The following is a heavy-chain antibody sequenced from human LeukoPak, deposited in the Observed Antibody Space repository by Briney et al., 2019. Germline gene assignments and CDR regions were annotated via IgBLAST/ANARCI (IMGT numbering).Heavy chain of an antibody. D-gene: IGHD3-9*01. CDR2: IYYSGST. CDR1: GGSISSYY. V-gene: IGHV4-59*01. Sequence: SETLSLTCTVSGGSISSYYWSWIRQPPGKGLEWLGYIYYSGSTNYNPSLKSRVTISVDTSKNQFSLKLSSVTAADTAVYYCARGTGGTYYDILTGYSRLYYFDYWGQGTLVTVSS. CDR3: ARGTGGTYYDILTGYSRLYYFDY. J-gene: IGHJ4*02.